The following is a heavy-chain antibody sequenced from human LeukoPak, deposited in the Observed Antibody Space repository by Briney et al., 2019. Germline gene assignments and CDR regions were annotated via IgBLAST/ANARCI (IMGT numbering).Heavy chain of an antibody. J-gene: IGHJ6*03. D-gene: IGHD6-19*01. V-gene: IGHV3-7*01. CDR2: IKQDGSEK. CDR1: GFTFRSYD. Sequence: GGSLRLSCTASGFTFRSYDMSWVRQAPGKGLEWVANIKQDGSEKYYVDSVKGRFTISRDNAKNSLYLQMNSLRAEDTAVYYCARIFSGWSYYYYYYMDVWGKGTTVTVSS. CDR3: ARIFSGWSYYYYYYMDV.